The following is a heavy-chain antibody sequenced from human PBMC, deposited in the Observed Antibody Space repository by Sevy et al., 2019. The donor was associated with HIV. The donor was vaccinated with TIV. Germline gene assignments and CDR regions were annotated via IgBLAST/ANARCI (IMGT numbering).Heavy chain of an antibody. J-gene: IGHJ4*02. Sequence: GGSLRLSCAASGFAFSSFAMTWVRQTPGKGLEWVSSISDSAGSTYYAASVRGRFTISRDNSKNTLFLLMNSLRPEDTGVYYCAKDSPYTKIVTVAAKRVLDNWGQGTLVTVSS. D-gene: IGHD6-19*01. CDR3: AKDSPYTKIVTVAAKRVLDN. CDR2: ISDSAGST. CDR1: GFAFSSFA. V-gene: IGHV3-23*01.